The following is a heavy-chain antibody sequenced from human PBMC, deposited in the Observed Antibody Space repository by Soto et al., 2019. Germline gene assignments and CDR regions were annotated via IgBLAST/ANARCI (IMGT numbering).Heavy chain of an antibody. CDR2: IIPIFGIG. J-gene: IGHJ6*02. D-gene: IGHD3-3*01. V-gene: IGHV1-69*01. Sequence: QVQLVQSGAEVKKPGSSVKVSCKASGGTFNRHAISWVRQAPEQGLEWMGGIIPIFGIGNDAQRFQGRVTITADESTGTAYIELSSLRSDDTGVYYCARSAITLIGGVSIPPHYYYEMDVWGQGTTVTVSS. CDR1: GGTFNRHA. CDR3: ARSAITLIGGVSIPPHYYYEMDV.